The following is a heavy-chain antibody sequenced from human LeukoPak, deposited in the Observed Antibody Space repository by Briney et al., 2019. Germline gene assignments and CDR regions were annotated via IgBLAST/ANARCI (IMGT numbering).Heavy chain of an antibody. D-gene: IGHD6-13*01. V-gene: IGHV4-4*07. CDR2: IYTSGST. CDR3: ARGAAGTGAADY. Sequence: SETLSLTCTVSGGSISSYYWSWIRQPAGKGLEWIGRIYTSGSTNYNPSLKSRVTMSVDTSKNQFSLRLSSVTAADTAVYFCARGAAGTGAADYWGQGTLVTVSS. J-gene: IGHJ4*02. CDR1: GGSISSYY.